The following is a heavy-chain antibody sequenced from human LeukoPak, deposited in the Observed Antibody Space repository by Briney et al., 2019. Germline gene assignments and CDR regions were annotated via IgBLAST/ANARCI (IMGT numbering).Heavy chain of an antibody. D-gene: IGHD1-14*01. Sequence: GASVKVSCKAAGYTFNDKSLSWVRQVPGQGLEWMGWINTLTGHTDYAQKFQGRVTMTRDTSTSTAYMFLRNLRSDDTAMYYCARDGGTWYFDLWGRGTLVSV. CDR1: GYTFNDKS. CDR2: INTLTGHT. V-gene: IGHV1-18*01. J-gene: IGHJ2*01. CDR3: ARDGGTWYFDL.